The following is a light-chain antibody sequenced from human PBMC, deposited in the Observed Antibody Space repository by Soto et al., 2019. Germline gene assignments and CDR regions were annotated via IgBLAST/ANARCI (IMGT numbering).Light chain of an antibody. CDR3: ATWDSSLSVGV. CDR2: RDS. V-gene: IGLV1-47*01. CDR1: SSSIGSNY. Sequence: QSVLTQPPSASGTPGQRVTISCSESSSSIGSNYIYWYQQLPGTAPKLLIYRDSQRPSGVPDRFSGAKSGTSASLAISGLRYEDEADYYCATWDSSLSVGVFGGGTQLTVL. J-gene: IGLJ2*01.